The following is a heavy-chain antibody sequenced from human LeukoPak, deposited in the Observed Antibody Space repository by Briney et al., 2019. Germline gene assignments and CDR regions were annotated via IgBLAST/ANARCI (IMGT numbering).Heavy chain of an antibody. Sequence: PSETLSLTCTVSGGSISSYYWSWIRQPPGKGLEWIGYIYYSGSTNYNPSLKSRVTISVDTSKNQFSLKLSSVTAADTAVYYCARRKARAGYYYYMDVWDKGTTVTVSS. CDR1: GGSISSYY. CDR2: IYYSGST. J-gene: IGHJ6*03. CDR3: ARRKARAGYYYYMDV. V-gene: IGHV4-59*01. D-gene: IGHD6-19*01.